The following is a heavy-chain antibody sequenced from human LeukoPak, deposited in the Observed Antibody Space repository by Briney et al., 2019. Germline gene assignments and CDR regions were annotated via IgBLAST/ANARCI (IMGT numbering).Heavy chain of an antibody. D-gene: IGHD3-10*01. CDR1: GLSYSDSY. CDR2: ISSSGSYT. CDR3: ARTVGRGPGGHFDY. Sequence: GGSLRLSCAAPGLSYSDSYVTWIRRAPGRGLGWVSYISSSGSYTNYADSVQGRSTVSRDNAKNSLSLHMTSLRAEDTAVYYCARTVGRGPGGHFDYWGQGTLVIVSS. V-gene: IGHV3-11*03. J-gene: IGHJ4*02.